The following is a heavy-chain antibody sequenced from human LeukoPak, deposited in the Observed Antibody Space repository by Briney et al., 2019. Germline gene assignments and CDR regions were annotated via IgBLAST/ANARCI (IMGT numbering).Heavy chain of an antibody. D-gene: IGHD1-26*01. CDR1: GYTFTGYY. CDR2: INPNSGGT. CDR3: ASLCCGSYHHTSLTDY. J-gene: IGHJ4*02. V-gene: IGHV1-2*02. Sequence: AASVKVSCKASGYTFTGYYMHWVRQAPGQGLEWMGWINPNSGGTNYAQKFQGRVTMTRDTSISTAYMELSRLRSDDTAVYYCASLCCGSYHHTSLTDYWGQGTLVTVSS.